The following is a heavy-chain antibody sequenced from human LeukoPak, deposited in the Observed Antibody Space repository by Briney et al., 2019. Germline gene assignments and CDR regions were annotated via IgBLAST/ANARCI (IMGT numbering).Heavy chain of an antibody. CDR2: INLDGSEK. V-gene: IGHV3-7*01. D-gene: IGHD6-13*01. Sequence: GGSLRLSCAASGFTVSNYRMAWVRQAPGKGLEWVANINLDGSEKDYVDSLKGRCTISRDDAKNSLYLQVNTLRAEDTAVYYCARDSEKSSSFAFDIWGQGTVVTVSS. J-gene: IGHJ3*02. CDR1: GFTVSNYR. CDR3: ARDSEKSSSFAFDI.